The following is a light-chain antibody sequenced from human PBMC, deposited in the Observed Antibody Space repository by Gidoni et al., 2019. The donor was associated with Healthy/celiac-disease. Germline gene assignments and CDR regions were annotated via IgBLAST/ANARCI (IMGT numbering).Light chain of an antibody. Sequence: SGSPGQSVTISCTGTSSDVGGYNYVSWYQQHPGKAPKLMIYEVSKRPSGVPDRFSGSKSGNTASLTVSGLQAEDEADYYCSSYAGSNNLVFGGGTKLTVL. CDR1: SSDVGGYNY. CDR3: SSYAGSNNLV. V-gene: IGLV2-8*01. CDR2: EVS. J-gene: IGLJ2*01.